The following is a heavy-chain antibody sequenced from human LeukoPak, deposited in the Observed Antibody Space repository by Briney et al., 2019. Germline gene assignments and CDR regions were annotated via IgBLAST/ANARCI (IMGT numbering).Heavy chain of an antibody. Sequence: PSETLSLTCTVSGGSISSSSYYWGWIRQPPGKGLEWIGSIYYSGSTYYNPSLKSRVTISVDTSKNQFSLKLSSVTAADTAVYYCARQNVEMATIIHLGWYFDPWGRGTLVTVSS. CDR2: IYYSGST. CDR3: ARQNVEMATIIHLGWYFDP. V-gene: IGHV4-39*01. CDR1: GGSISSSSYY. J-gene: IGHJ2*01. D-gene: IGHD5-24*01.